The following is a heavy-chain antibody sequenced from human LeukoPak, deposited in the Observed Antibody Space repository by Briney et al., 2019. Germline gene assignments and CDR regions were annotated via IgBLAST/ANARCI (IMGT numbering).Heavy chain of an antibody. CDR2: MNPNSGNT. D-gene: IGHD6-19*01. V-gene: IGHV1-8*01. CDR1: GYTFSSYD. J-gene: IGHJ1*01. Sequence: ASVKVSRKASGYTFSSYDINWVRQATGQGLEWMGWMNPNSGNTGYAQKFQGRLNMTRNTSIDIAYIEMSSLRSGDTAVYYCARRVGSGWPVQHWGQGTLVTVSS. CDR3: ARRVGSGWPVQH.